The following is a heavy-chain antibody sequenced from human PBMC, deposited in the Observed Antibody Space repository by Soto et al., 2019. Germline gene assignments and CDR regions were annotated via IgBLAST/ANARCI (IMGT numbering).Heavy chain of an antibody. Sequence: GGSLRLSCAASGFTFSNYAMSWVRQAPGKGLEWVSAISGRGDNTYYADSVKGRFTISRDNSKNTLYLQMKDLRAQDTAVYYCAKSNGFCSSVSCRDKYYFGMDVWGQGTTVTVSS. CDR3: AKSNGFCSSVSCRDKYYFGMDV. CDR1: GFTFSNYA. V-gene: IGHV3-23*01. CDR2: ISGRGDNT. D-gene: IGHD2-2*01. J-gene: IGHJ6*02.